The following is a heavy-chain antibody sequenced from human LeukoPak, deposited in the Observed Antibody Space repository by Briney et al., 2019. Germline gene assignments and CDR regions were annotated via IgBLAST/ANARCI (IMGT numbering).Heavy chain of an antibody. D-gene: IGHD3-3*01. Sequence: PSETLSLTCAVYGGSFSGYYWSWIRQPPGKGLEWIGEINHSGSTNYNPSLKSRVTISVDTSKNQFSLKLSSVTAADTAVYYCARFRITIFGVVIIAYYFDYWGQGTLVTVSS. CDR1: GGSFSGYY. CDR3: ARFRITIFGVVIIAYYFDY. CDR2: INHSGST. J-gene: IGHJ4*02. V-gene: IGHV4-34*01.